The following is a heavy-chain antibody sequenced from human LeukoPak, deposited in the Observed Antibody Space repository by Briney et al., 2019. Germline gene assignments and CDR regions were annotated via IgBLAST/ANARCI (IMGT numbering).Heavy chain of an antibody. D-gene: IGHD6-13*01. CDR3: ARDLYGSSWFSPFDY. Sequence: GGPLRLSCAASGFTFSSYAMHWVRQSPGKGLEWVAVISYDGSNKYYADSVEGRFTISRDNSKNTLYLQMNSLRAEDTAVYYCARDLYGSSWFSPFDYWGQGTLVTVSS. CDR1: GFTFSSYA. J-gene: IGHJ4*02. CDR2: ISYDGSNK. V-gene: IGHV3-30-3*01.